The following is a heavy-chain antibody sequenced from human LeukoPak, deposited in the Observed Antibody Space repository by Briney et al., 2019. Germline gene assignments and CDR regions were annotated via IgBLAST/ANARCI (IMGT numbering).Heavy chain of an antibody. Sequence: GRSLRLSCAASGFTFSSYGVDWVRQAPGKGLEWVAVIWYDGSNKYYADSVKGRFTISRDNSKNTLYLQMNSLRAEDTAVYYCAKENSYPYYYMDVWGKGTTVTVSS. J-gene: IGHJ6*03. CDR2: IWYDGSNK. V-gene: IGHV3-33*06. CDR3: AKENSYPYYYMDV. CDR1: GFTFSSYG. D-gene: IGHD5-18*01.